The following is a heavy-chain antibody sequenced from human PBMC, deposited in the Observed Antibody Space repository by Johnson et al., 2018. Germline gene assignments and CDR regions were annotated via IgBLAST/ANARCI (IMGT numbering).Heavy chain of an antibody. Sequence: EVQLVESGGGLVQPGGSLRLSCAASGFTFSSYWMHWVRQAPGKGLVWVSRINSDGSSTSYADSVKGRFTISRDNAKNTLYLQMNSLRAEDTAVYYCARHDSSGYYYSEGDAFDIWGQGTMVTVSS. J-gene: IGHJ3*02. D-gene: IGHD3-22*01. CDR3: ARHDSSGYYYSEGDAFDI. CDR2: INSDGSST. CDR1: GFTFSSYW. V-gene: IGHV3-74*01.